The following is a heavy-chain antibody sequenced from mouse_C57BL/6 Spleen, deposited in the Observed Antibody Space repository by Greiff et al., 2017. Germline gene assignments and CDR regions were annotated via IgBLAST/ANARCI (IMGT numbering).Heavy chain of an antibody. V-gene: IGHV1-7*01. CDR1: GYTFTSYW. Sequence: QVQLQQSGAELAKPGASVKLSCKASGYTFTSYWMHWVKQRPGQGLEWIGYINPSSGYTKYNQKVKDKATLTADKSSITAYMQLSSLTYEDSAVYYCARRDGFLYYFDYWGQGTTLTVSS. CDR3: ARRDGFLYYFDY. CDR2: INPSSGYT. J-gene: IGHJ2*01. D-gene: IGHD2-3*01.